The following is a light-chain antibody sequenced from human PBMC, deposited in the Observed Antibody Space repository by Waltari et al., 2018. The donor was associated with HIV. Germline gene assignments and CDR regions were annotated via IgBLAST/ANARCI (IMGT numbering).Light chain of an antibody. V-gene: IGKV1-39*01. Sequence: DIQMTQSPSSLSASVGDRVTITCRASQKISSYLTWYQQKPGKAPTLLIYTASSLQSGVPSRFSGSGSGTDFTLTISSLQPEDFATYYCQQSYSTPPWTFGQGTKVEIK. J-gene: IGKJ1*01. CDR3: QQSYSTPPWT. CDR2: TAS. CDR1: QKISSY.